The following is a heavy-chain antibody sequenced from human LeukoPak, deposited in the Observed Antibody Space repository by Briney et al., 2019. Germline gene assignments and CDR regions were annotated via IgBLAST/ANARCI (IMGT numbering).Heavy chain of an antibody. D-gene: IGHD1-26*01. CDR3: ARGSRKSSGSFEYTEY. CDR1: GDTFTSYY. V-gene: IGHV1-46*01. Sequence: CASLKLSCKASGDTFTSYYMHWVRQAPGPGHEWMGIINTSGGSTTYAQKFQGRVTMTRNTSISTAYMELSSLRSEDTAVYYCARGSRKSSGSFEYTEYWGQGTLVTVSS. CDR2: INTSGGST. J-gene: IGHJ4*02.